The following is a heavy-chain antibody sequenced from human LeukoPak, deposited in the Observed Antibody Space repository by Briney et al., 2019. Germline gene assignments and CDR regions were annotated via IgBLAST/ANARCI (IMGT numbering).Heavy chain of an antibody. V-gene: IGHV3-15*01. Sequence: SGGSLRLSCAASGFTFSDALMTWVRQAPGRGLEWFGRIKRKTDGGTTDYAAPVKGRFTISRDDSRNTLYLQMNSLKTEDTAVYYCTTPAAAQFKDWGQGTLVTVSS. CDR3: TTPAAAQFKD. D-gene: IGHD2-2*01. J-gene: IGHJ4*02. CDR1: GFTFSDAL. CDR2: IKRKTDGGTT.